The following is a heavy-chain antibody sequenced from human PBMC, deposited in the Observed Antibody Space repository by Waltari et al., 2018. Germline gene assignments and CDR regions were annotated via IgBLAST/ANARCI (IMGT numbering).Heavy chain of an antibody. Sequence: QVQLQESGPGLVKPSETLSLTCAVSGYSIISDYFWGWIRQSPGKGLEWIGSIHHSGSTYDNPSLKSRVTMSVDTSKNQFSLKVSSVTAADTAIYYCAREGTIGVRSFDYWGQGTLVTVSS. CDR2: IHHSGST. V-gene: IGHV4-38-2*02. D-gene: IGHD3-3*01. CDR1: GYSIISDYF. J-gene: IGHJ4*02. CDR3: AREGTIGVRSFDY.